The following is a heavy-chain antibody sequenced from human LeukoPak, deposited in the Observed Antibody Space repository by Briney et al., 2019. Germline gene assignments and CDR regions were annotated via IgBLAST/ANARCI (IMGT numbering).Heavy chain of an antibody. CDR3: ARGSSRSPRDAFDI. CDR1: GYTFTSYG. V-gene: IGHV1-46*01. CDR2: ISPSGAST. J-gene: IGHJ3*02. Sequence: ASVKVSCKASGYTFTSYGIGWVRQAPGQGLEWMGIISPSGASTTYAQNFQGRVTMTRDMSTSTLYMELSSLKSEDTAVYYCARGSSRSPRDAFDIWGQGTMVTVSS.